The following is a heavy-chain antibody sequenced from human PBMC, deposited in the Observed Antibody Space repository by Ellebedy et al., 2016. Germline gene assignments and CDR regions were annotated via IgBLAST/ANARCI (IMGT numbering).Heavy chain of an antibody. D-gene: IGHD1-26*01. J-gene: IGHJ4*02. CDR3: ARDREWYSGSLRDFDY. Sequence: GGSLRLSCAASGFTFSSYGMHWVRQAPGKGLEWVAVIWYDGSNKYYADSVKGRFTISRDNSKNTLYLQMNSLRAEDTAVYYCARDREWYSGSLRDFDYWGQGTLVTVSS. CDR1: GFTFSSYG. CDR2: IWYDGSNK. V-gene: IGHV3-33*01.